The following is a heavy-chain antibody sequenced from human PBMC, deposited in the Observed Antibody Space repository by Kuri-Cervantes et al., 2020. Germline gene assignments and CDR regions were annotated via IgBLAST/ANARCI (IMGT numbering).Heavy chain of an antibody. V-gene: IGHV4-59*12. D-gene: IGHD3-3*01. Sequence: SETLSLTCTVSGGSISSYYWSWIRQPPGKGLEWIGYIYYSGSTNYNPSLKSRVTISVDTSKNQLSLKLSSVTAADTAVYYCARGRGVKYDFWSAYHDDDFDIWGQGTMVTVSS. CDR3: ARGRGVKYDFWSAYHDDDFDI. CDR1: GGSISSYY. J-gene: IGHJ3*02. CDR2: IYYSGST.